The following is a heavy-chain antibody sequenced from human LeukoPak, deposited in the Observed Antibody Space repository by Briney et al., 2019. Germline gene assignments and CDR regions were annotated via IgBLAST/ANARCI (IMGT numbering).Heavy chain of an antibody. CDR2: IRSRAYGGTT. CDR3: TSRGATVSPKGDYYYYYYMDV. J-gene: IGHJ6*03. V-gene: IGHV3-49*03. D-gene: IGHD4-17*01. Sequence: PRGSLRLSCTASGFTFGDYAMSWFRQAPGKGLEWVGFIRSRAYGGTTEYAASVKGRFTISRDDSKSIAYLQMNSLKTEDTAVYYSTSRGATVSPKGDYYYYYYMDVWGKGTTVTVSS. CDR1: GFTFGDYA.